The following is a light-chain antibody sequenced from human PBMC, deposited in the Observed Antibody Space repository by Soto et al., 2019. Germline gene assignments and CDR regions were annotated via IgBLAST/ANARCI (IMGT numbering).Light chain of an antibody. V-gene: IGKV1-5*03. CDR1: QSLNNW. CDR2: KAS. Sequence: DIQMTQSPSTLSASVGDRVTITCRASQSLNNWLAWYQQKPGKAPKLLIYKASSLESGVPSRFSGSGSGTEFTLTVSSLQPDDFATYYCQQFNSYVWTFGQGTRVEIK. J-gene: IGKJ1*01. CDR3: QQFNSYVWT.